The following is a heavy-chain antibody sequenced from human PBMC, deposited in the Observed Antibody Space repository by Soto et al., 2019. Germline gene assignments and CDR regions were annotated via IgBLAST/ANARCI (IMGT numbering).Heavy chain of an antibody. V-gene: IGHV4-59*01. Sequence: TSETLSLTCTVSGDTSTSYYWGWIRQAPGKGLEWIGHIHNSGTSTHNPSLNGRVTISIDMSKKQFSLKLTSLTSADTAVYYCARDFYDSVGDTWFDSWSQGTLVTVSS. J-gene: IGHJ5*01. CDR1: GDTSTSYY. CDR3: ARDFYDSVGDTWFDS. D-gene: IGHD3-22*01. CDR2: IHNSGTS.